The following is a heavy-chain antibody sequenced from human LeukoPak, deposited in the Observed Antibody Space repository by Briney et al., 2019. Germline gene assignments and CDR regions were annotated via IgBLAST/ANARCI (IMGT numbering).Heavy chain of an antibody. CDR2: VTSGSST. V-gene: IGHV3-48*01. Sequence: GGSLRLSCAAFGFIFSIYSMAWVRRAPGRGLEWLSYVTSGSSTYYTDSVKGRFTISRDNDKNSLYLQINSLRADDAAVYFCARVLVGGTTNYFDYWGQGALVTVSS. D-gene: IGHD1-26*01. CDR1: GFIFSIYS. J-gene: IGHJ4*02. CDR3: ARVLVGGTTNYFDY.